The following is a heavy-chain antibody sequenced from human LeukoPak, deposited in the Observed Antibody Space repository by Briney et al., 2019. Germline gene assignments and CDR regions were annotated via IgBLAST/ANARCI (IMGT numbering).Heavy chain of an antibody. J-gene: IGHJ4*02. D-gene: IGHD3-10*01. CDR3: ARATYGSGSYSPYYFDY. V-gene: IGHV1-18*01. CDR1: GYTFTSYG. Sequence: HRASVKVSCKASGYTFTSYGMSWVRQAPGQGLEWMGWISAYNGNTNYAQKLQGRVTMTTDTSTSTAYMELRSLRSDDTAVYYCARATYGSGSYSPYYFDYWGQGTLVTVSS. CDR2: ISAYNGNT.